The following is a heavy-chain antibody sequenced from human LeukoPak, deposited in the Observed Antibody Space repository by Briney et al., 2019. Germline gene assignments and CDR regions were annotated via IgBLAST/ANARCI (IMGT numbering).Heavy chain of an antibody. D-gene: IGHD3-22*01. Sequence: GESLKISCKGSGYSFTSYWIGWVRQMPGKGLEWMGIIYPGDSDTRYSPSFQGQVTISADKSISTAYLQWSSLKASDTAMYYCARRRYYYDSSGYLVVYYFDYWGQGTLVTVSS. V-gene: IGHV5-51*01. J-gene: IGHJ4*02. CDR1: GYSFTSYW. CDR3: ARRRYYYDSSGYLVVYYFDY. CDR2: IYPGDSDT.